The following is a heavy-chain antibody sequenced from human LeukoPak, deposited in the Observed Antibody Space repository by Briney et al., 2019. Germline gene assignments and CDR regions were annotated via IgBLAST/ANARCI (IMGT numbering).Heavy chain of an antibody. CDR2: ISSSSSYI. CDR1: GFTFSSYS. D-gene: IGHD3-10*01. Sequence: GGSLRLSCAASGFTFSSYSMNWVRQAPGKGLEWVSSISSSSSYIYYADSVKGRFTISRDNAKNSLYLQMNSLRAEDTAVYYCARVQSSPSIRGAGAFDIWGQGTMVTVSS. CDR3: ARVQSSPSIRGAGAFDI. V-gene: IGHV3-21*01. J-gene: IGHJ3*02.